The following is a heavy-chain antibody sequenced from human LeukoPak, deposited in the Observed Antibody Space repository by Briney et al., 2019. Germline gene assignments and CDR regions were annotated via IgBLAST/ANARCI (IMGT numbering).Heavy chain of an antibody. CDR3: AKMKIVGIRLGAFDI. CDR2: VHPTGST. CDR1: GGSLGSHY. V-gene: IGHV4-4*08. J-gene: IGHJ3*02. D-gene: IGHD3-22*01. Sequence: PSETLSLTCTVSGGSLGSHYWSWIRQSPGKGLEWIGYVHPTGSTNYIASLGSRVAISVDTSRNQVSLRLTSVTAADTGVYYCAKMKIVGIRLGAFDIWGQGTVVTVSS.